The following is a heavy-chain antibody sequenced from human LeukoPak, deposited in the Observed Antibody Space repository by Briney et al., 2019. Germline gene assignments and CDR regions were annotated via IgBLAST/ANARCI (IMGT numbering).Heavy chain of an antibody. Sequence: GGSLRLSCAASGFTFNMYWMHWVRQAPGKGLEWVANIKQDGGEKYYVDSLEGSFRISRDNDKNSLYLQKNSLRGGDTAMYYGARDNRGFDYWGQGTMVTFSS. CDR1: GFTFNMYW. V-gene: IGHV3-7*01. CDR3: ARDNRGFDY. CDR2: IKQDGGEK. D-gene: IGHD3-10*01. J-gene: IGHJ4*02.